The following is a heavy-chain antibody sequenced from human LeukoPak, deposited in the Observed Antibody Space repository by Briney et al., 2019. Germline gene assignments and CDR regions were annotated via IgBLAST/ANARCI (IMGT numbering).Heavy chain of an antibody. CDR2: INPNSGGT. V-gene: IGHV1-2*02. CDR3: AQHRSKWELGNWFDP. D-gene: IGHD1-26*01. J-gene: IGHJ5*02. Sequence: GASVKVSCKASGYTFTGYYMHWVRQAPGQGLEWMGWINPNSGGTNYAQKFQGRVTMTRDTSISTAYMELSRLRSDDTAVYYCAQHRSKWELGNWFDPWGQGTLVTVSS. CDR1: GYTFTGYY.